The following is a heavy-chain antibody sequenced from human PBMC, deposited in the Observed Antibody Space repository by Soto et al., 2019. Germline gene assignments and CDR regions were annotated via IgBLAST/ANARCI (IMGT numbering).Heavy chain of an antibody. D-gene: IGHD3-22*01. V-gene: IGHV1-69*13. CDR2: IIPVFGTT. Sequence: SVKVSCKASGGTFSSYGFSWVRQAPGQGLEWMGGIIPVFGTTNYAQKFQGRATNTADESTSTAYMELSSLTSEDTAVYYCASGTYYYDGSGGYYFDYWGQGTLVTVS. J-gene: IGHJ4*02. CDR3: ASGTYYYDGSGGYYFDY. CDR1: GGTFSSYG.